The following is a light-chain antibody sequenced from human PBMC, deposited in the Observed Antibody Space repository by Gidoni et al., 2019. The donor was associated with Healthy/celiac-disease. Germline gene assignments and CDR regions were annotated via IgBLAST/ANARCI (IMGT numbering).Light chain of an antibody. Sequence: EIVVTKSPGTMSLSPGDRHTLSCRASQRVSSSYLAWYQQKPGQAPRHLIYCSSSSATGIPDRVRGRGSGTDFTLTIRRLAPEDCAVYFCQQYGSSPRTFGQGTKVEIK. CDR1: QRVSSSY. CDR2: CSS. J-gene: IGKJ1*01. V-gene: IGKV3-20*01. CDR3: QQYGSSPRT.